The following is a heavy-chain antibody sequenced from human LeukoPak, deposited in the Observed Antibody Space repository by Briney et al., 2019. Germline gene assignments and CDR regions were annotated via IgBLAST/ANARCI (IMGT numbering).Heavy chain of an antibody. Sequence: GGSLRLSCAASGFTFSSYAMHWVRQAPGKGLEWVAVISYDGSNKYYADSVKGRFTIFRDNSKNTLYLQMNSLRAEDTAVYYCARGGRWSNADALDYWGQGTLVTVSS. J-gene: IGHJ4*02. CDR2: ISYDGSNK. CDR1: GFTFSSYA. D-gene: IGHD4-23*01. CDR3: ARGGRWSNADALDY. V-gene: IGHV3-30-3*01.